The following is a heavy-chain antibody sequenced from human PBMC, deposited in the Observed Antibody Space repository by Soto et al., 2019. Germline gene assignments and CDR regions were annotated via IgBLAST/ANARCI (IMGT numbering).Heavy chain of an antibody. D-gene: IGHD6-6*01. Sequence: QVQLVESGGGVVQPGRSLRLSCAASGFTFSSYGMHWVRQAPGKGLEWVAVISYDGSNKYYADSVKGRFTISRDNSKNTLYLQMNSLRAEDTAVYYCAKEEQLDKGHFDYWGQGTLVTVSS. V-gene: IGHV3-30*18. J-gene: IGHJ4*02. CDR2: ISYDGSNK. CDR3: AKEEQLDKGHFDY. CDR1: GFTFSSYG.